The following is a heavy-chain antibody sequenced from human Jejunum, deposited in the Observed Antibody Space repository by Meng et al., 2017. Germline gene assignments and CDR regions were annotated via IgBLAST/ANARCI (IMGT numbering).Heavy chain of an antibody. V-gene: IGHV4-31*03. CDR3: AREGQLMLGLVDY. CDR1: GDSISSGGHY. Sequence: QVQLQESGPGLVTPSQTLSLTCTVSGDSISSGGHYWSWIRQHPGKGLEWIGYIYYTGSAYYNPSLECRVTLSVDTSNNQFSLRLNSVTAADTAVYYCAREGQLMLGLVDYWGQGTLVTVSS. J-gene: IGHJ4*02. D-gene: IGHD2-2*01. CDR2: IYYTGSA.